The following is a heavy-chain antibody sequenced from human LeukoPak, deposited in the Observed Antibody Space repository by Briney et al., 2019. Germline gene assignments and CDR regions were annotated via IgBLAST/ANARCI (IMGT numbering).Heavy chain of an antibody. V-gene: IGHV3-30*02. D-gene: IGHD3-10*01. CDR1: GFTFSSYG. CDR3: ARDQYYYGSGRSFFPPPGY. J-gene: IGHJ4*02. Sequence: GGSLRLSCAASGFTFSSYGVHWVRQAPGKGLEWVAFIRYDGSNKYYADSVKGRFTISRDNSKNTLYLQMNRLRPEDTAVYYCARDQYYYGSGRSFFPPPGYWGQGTLVTVSS. CDR2: IRYDGSNK.